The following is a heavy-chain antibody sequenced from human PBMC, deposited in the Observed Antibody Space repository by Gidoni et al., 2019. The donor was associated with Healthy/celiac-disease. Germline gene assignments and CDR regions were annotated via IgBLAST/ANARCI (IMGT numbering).Heavy chain of an antibody. D-gene: IGHD2-15*01. CDR3: ARAFLVVAADSNWFDP. CDR2: IIPIICIA. Sequence: QVQLVQSGAEVKKPGSSVKVSCKASGGTFSIYAISWVRQAPGQGLEWMGRIIPIICIANYAQKFQGRVTITADKSTSTAYMELSSLRSEDTAVYYCARAFLVVAADSNWFDPWGQGTLVTVSS. CDR1: GGTFSIYA. V-gene: IGHV1-69*04. J-gene: IGHJ5*02.